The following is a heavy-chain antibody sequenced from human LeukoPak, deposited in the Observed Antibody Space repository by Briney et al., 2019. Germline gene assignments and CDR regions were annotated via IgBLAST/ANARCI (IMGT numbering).Heavy chain of an antibody. Sequence: SETLSLTCTVSGGSLSSYYWSWIRQPPGKGLEWIGYIYYSGSTNYNPSLKSRVTISVDTSKNQFSLKLSSVTAAATAVYYCARGRTYYDFWSGYYPDSSHNWFDHWGQGTLVTVSS. CDR3: ARGRTYYDFWSGYYPDSSHNWFDH. CDR1: GGSLSSYY. J-gene: IGHJ5*02. V-gene: IGHV4-59*01. CDR2: IYYSGST. D-gene: IGHD3-3*01.